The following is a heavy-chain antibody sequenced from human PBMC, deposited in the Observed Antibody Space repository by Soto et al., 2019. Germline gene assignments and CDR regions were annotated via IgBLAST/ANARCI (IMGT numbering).Heavy chain of an antibody. CDR2: IYWNDDK. D-gene: IGHD2-2*03. V-gene: IGHV2-5*01. CDR3: VHSAKDGFCTTTRCYDWFDP. J-gene: IGHJ5*02. CDR1: GFSLSTSGVG. Sequence: SGPTLVKPTPTLTLTCTFSGFSLSTSGVGVGWIRQPPTKALEWLALIYWNDDKRYSPSLKSRLNITKDTSRSQVVLTMTNMDPVDTATYYCVHSAKDGFCTTTRCYDWFDPWGQGALVTVSS.